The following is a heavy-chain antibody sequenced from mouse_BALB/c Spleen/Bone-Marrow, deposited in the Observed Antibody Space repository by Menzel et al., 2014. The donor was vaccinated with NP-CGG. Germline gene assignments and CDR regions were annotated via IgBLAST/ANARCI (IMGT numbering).Heavy chain of an antibody. CDR3: ARDKGRVFFDY. J-gene: IGHJ2*01. CDR2: IRNKANGYTT. Sequence: EVKIEESRGGLVQPGGSLRLSCATSGFTFTDYYMNWVRQPPGKALEWLGFIRNKANGYTTEYSASVKGRFTISRDNSQNILYHQMNTLRAEDSATYYCARDKGRVFFDYWGQGTTLTVSS. CDR1: GFTFTDYY. V-gene: IGHV7-3*02.